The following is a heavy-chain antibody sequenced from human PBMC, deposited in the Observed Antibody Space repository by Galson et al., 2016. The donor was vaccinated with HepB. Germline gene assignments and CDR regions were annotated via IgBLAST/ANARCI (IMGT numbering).Heavy chain of an antibody. J-gene: IGHJ5*02. CDR3: ARGTHPYYGSGSYWPIAWFDT. CDR2: FIPLLGTT. V-gene: IGHV1-69*08. CDR1: GGTSTTSN. Sequence: SVKVSCKVSGGTSTTSNVNWVRQAPGKGLEWMGRFIPLLGTTKYAEKFQDRLTITADASTGTAFMELRGLDSEDSAMYFCARGTHPYYGSGSYWPIAWFDTWGQGTLVTVSS. D-gene: IGHD3-10*01.